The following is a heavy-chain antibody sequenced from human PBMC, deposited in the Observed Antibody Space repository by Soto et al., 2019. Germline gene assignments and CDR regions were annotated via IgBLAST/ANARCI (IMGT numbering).Heavy chain of an antibody. CDR2: IKYDGAEK. D-gene: IGHD3-10*01. CDR1: GFPFSDYW. CDR3: ARDGVASGLYFDH. Sequence: GGSLRLSCAASGFPFSDYWMNWVRQATGKGLEWVASIKYDGAEKSYVDSVKGRFTISRDNPKNSVYLQMASLRAEDTAVYYCARDGVASGLYFDHWGQGTPVTVSS. J-gene: IGHJ4*02. V-gene: IGHV3-7*05.